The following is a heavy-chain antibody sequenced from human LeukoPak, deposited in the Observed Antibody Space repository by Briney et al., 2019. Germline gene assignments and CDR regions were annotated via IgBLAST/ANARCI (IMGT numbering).Heavy chain of an antibody. CDR1: GFTFSSYA. Sequence: GGSLRLSCAASGFTFSSYAMSWVRQAPGKGLEWVSAISGSGDNTYYADSVKGRFTISRDPSKSTMYLQMNSLGADDTAVYYCAKRGACYYCGMDVWGQGTTVTVSS. CDR2: ISGSGDNT. J-gene: IGHJ6*02. V-gene: IGHV3-23*01. CDR3: AKRGACYYCGMDV. D-gene: IGHD4/OR15-4a*01.